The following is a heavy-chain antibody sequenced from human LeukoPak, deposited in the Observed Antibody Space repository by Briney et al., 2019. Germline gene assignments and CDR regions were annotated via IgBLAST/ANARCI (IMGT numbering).Heavy chain of an antibody. D-gene: IGHD3-10*01. V-gene: IGHV4-38-2*01. CDR3: ARGSPGSHFDY. J-gene: IGHJ4*02. CDR2: IYHSGST. Sequence: SETLSLTCAVSGYSISSGYYWGWIRQPPGKGLEWIGSIYHSGSTYYNPSLKSRVTISVDTSKNQFSLKLSSVTAADTAVYYCARGSPGSHFDYWGQGTLVTVSS. CDR1: GYSISSGYY.